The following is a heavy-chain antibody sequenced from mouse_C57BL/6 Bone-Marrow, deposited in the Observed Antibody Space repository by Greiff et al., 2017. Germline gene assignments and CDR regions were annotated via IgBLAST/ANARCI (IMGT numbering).Heavy chain of an antibody. CDR2: IDPSDSYT. V-gene: IGHV1-50*01. Sequence: QVQLQQPGAELVKPGASVKLSCKASGYTFTSYWMQWVKQRPGQGLEWIGEIDPSDSYTNYNQKFKGKATLTVDTSSSTAYLQLSSLTSEDSAVYYCAREDYWHWYFDVWGTVTTVTVSS. CDR3: AREDYWHWYFDV. CDR1: GYTFTSYW. D-gene: IGHD2-13*01. J-gene: IGHJ1*03.